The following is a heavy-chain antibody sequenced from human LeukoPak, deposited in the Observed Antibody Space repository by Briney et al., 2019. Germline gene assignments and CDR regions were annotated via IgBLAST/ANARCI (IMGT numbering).Heavy chain of an antibody. CDR3: ASLDYGEVVIRDY. V-gene: IGHV3-48*01. D-gene: IGHD4-17*01. Sequence: GGSPRLSCAASGFTFSSYSMNWVRQAPGKGLEWVSYISSSSSTIYYADSVKGRFTISRDNAKNSLYLQMNSLRAEDTAVYYCASLDYGEVVIRDYWGQGTLVTVSS. CDR1: GFTFSSYS. CDR2: ISSSSSTI. J-gene: IGHJ4*02.